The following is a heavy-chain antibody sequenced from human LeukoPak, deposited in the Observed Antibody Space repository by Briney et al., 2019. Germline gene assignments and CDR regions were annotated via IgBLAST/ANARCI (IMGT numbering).Heavy chain of an antibody. V-gene: IGHV3-53*01. Sequence: PGGSLRLSCAASGFTFSSHAMSWVRQAPGKGLEWVSVIYSGGSTYYADSVKGRFTISRDNSKNTLYLQMNSLRAEDTAVYYCARVRTTVTTHYYYYGMDVWGQGTTVTVSS. J-gene: IGHJ6*02. D-gene: IGHD4-17*01. CDR3: ARVRTTVTTHYYYYGMDV. CDR2: IYSGGST. CDR1: GFTFSSHA.